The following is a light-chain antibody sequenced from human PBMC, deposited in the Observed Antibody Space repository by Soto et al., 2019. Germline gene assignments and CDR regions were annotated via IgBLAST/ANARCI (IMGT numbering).Light chain of an antibody. CDR3: SSYTSSSTGV. J-gene: IGLJ3*02. CDR2: EVS. CDR1: SSDVGGYNY. V-gene: IGLV2-14*01. Sequence: QSALTQPASVSGSPGQSIIISCTGTSSDVGGYNYVSWYQQHPGKSPKLMIYEVSNRPSGVSDRVSGSKSGNTASLTISGLQAEDEADYYCSSYTSSSTGVFGGGTKVTVL.